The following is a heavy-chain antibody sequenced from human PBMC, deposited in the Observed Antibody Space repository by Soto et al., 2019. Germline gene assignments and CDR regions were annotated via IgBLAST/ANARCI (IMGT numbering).Heavy chain of an antibody. Sequence: QVQLVQSGAEVKKPGASVRVSCKASGYSFTDYHIHWVRQAPGQGLEWLGRINPKSVGTSTAQKFKGWFTMTSDRSISTVYMELTRLRSDDTAVYFCARGHSTDCSNGVCSFFYNPAMDVWGQGATVTVSS. D-gene: IGHD2-8*01. CDR1: GYSFTDYH. CDR3: ARGHSTDCSNGVCSFFYNPAMDV. J-gene: IGHJ6*02. CDR2: INPKSVGT. V-gene: IGHV1-2*04.